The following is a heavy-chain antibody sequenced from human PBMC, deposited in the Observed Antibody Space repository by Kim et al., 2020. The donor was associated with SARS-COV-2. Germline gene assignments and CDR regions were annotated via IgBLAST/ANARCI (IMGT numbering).Heavy chain of an antibody. V-gene: IGHV3-9*01. D-gene: IGHD5-12*01. Sequence: VKGRFTISGDNAKNSLYLQMNSLRAEDTALSYCAKAVDIVATITGPFGYWGQGTLVTVSS. J-gene: IGHJ4*02. CDR3: AKAVDIVATITGPFGY.